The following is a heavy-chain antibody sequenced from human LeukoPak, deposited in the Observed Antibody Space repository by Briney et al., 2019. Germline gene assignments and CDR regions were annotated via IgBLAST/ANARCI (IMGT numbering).Heavy chain of an antibody. V-gene: IGHV4-34*01. CDR3: ARGSQITMIVVVITGDAFDI. D-gene: IGHD3-22*01. CDR1: GGSFSGYY. J-gene: IGHJ3*02. CDR2: INHSGST. Sequence: SETLSLTCAVYGGSFSGYYWSWIRQPPGKGLEWIGEINHSGSTNYNPSLKSRVTISVDTSKNQFSLKLSSVTAADTAVYYCARGSQITMIVVVITGDAFDIWGQGTMVTVSS.